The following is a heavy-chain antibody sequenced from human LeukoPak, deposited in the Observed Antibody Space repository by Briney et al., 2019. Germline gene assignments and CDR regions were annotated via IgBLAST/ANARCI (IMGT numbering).Heavy chain of an antibody. J-gene: IGHJ4*02. D-gene: IGHD4-17*01. CDR2: IIPILSIA. Sequence: SVKVSCKASGYTFTSYGISWVRQAPGQGLEWMGRIIPILSIANYAQKFQGRVTITADKSTSTAYMELSSLRSEDTAVYYCARGDYGDYGNFDYWGQGTLVTVSS. CDR1: GYTFTSYG. CDR3: ARGDYGDYGNFDY. V-gene: IGHV1-69*04.